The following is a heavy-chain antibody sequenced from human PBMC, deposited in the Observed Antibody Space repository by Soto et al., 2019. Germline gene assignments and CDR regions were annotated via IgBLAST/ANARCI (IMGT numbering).Heavy chain of an antibody. CDR1: GGSISSGDYY. D-gene: IGHD6-6*01. CDR2: IYHSGST. J-gene: IGHJ5*02. CDR3: ARDRPDGARLGP. Sequence: QVQLQESGPGLVKPSQTLSLTCTVSGGSISSGDYYWSWIRQPPGKGLEWIGYIYHSGSTYYNTYRKSRVNISVDTSKNQFPLKVSSVPAADTAVYSCARDRPDGARLGPWGQGTLVTVSS. V-gene: IGHV4-30-4*01.